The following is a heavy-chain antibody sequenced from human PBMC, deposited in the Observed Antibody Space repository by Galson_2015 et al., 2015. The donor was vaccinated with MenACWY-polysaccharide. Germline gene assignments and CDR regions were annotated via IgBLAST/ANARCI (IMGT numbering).Heavy chain of an antibody. Sequence: SLRLSCAASGFTFSRDWMHWVRHAPGKGLVWVSRINSDGSMTDHADSVKGRFTISRDNAKNTLHLEMNTLRVEDTAVYYWARGRFDLSPIDAPSLFDLWGQGTLVIVSS. CDR3: ARGRFDLSPIDAPSLFDL. V-gene: IGHV3-74*01. J-gene: IGHJ4*02. CDR2: INSDGSMT. CDR1: GFTFSRDW. D-gene: IGHD3-10*01.